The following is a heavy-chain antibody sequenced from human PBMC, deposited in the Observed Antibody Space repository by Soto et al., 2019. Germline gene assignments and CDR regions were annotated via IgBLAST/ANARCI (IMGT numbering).Heavy chain of an antibody. J-gene: IGHJ6*02. D-gene: IGHD1-26*01. CDR1: GYTFTGYY. Sequence: ASVKVSCKASGYTFTGYYMHWVRQAPGQGLEWMGWINPNRGGTNYAQKFQGWVTMTRDTSISTAYMELSRLRSDDTAVYYCARDLRSDGMDVWGQGTTVTVSS. CDR2: INPNRGGT. CDR3: ARDLRSDGMDV. V-gene: IGHV1-2*04.